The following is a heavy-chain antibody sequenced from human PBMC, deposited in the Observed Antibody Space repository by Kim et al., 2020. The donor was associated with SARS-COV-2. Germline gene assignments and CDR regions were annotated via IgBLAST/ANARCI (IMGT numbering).Heavy chain of an antibody. Sequence: ASVKVSCKVSGYTLTELSMHWVRQAPGKGLEWMGGFDPEDGETIYAQKFQGRVTMTEDTSTDTAYMELSSLRSEDTAVYYCATDQGGTTPPEFNWFDPWGQGTLVTVSS. CDR3: ATDQGGTTPPEFNWFDP. V-gene: IGHV1-24*01. CDR2: FDPEDGET. D-gene: IGHD3-16*01. CDR1: GYTLTELS. J-gene: IGHJ5*02.